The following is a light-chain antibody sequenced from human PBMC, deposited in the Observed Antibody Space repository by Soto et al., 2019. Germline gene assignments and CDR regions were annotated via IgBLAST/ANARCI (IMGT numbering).Light chain of an antibody. V-gene: IGKV3-20*01. Sequence: EIVLTQSPGTLSLSPGERATLSCRASQSVSSSYLAWYQQKPGQAPRLLIYGASSRATGIPDRFSGSGSGTVFHLTSSRLEPEDFTVYYCQQYGSPLTFGGGTKVEIK. CDR2: GAS. J-gene: IGKJ4*01. CDR1: QSVSSSY. CDR3: QQYGSPLT.